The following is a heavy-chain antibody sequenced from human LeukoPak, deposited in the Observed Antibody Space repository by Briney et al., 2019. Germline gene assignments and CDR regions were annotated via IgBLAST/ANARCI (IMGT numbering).Heavy chain of an antibody. V-gene: IGHV3-53*01. D-gene: IGHD6-19*01. Sequence: PGGSLRLSCAASGFTVSSNYVGWVRQAPGGGLHWVSLLYSGGDTYYADSVKGRFTISRDTSKNTLCLQMNSLRVDDTAVYYCARDLYSSAWYGIHWGQGTLVTVSS. CDR2: LYSGGDT. CDR1: GFTVSSNY. J-gene: IGHJ4*02. CDR3: ARDLYSSAWYGIH.